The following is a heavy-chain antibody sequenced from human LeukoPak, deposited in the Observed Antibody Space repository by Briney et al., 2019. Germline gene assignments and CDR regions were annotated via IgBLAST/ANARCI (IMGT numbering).Heavy chain of an antibody. CDR2: ISTSGTTI. D-gene: IGHD3-10*02. Sequence: GGSLRLSCAASGFTFSDFYMGWIRQAPGKGLEWVSYISTSGTTIYYADSVKGRFTISRDNAKNSLYLQMNSLRAEDTAVYYCAELGITMIGGVWGKGTTVTISS. CDR3: AELGITMIGGV. CDR1: GFTFSDFY. V-gene: IGHV3-11*04. J-gene: IGHJ6*04.